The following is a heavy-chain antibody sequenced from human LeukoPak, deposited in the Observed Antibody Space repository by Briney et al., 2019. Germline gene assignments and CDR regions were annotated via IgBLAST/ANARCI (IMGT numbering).Heavy chain of an antibody. V-gene: IGHV4-34*01. CDR2: INHSGST. CDR3: ARGSHDYYSSGSYYYYGMDV. CDR1: GGSFSGYY. J-gene: IGHJ6*02. D-gene: IGHD6-19*01. Sequence: SETLSLTCAVYGGSFSGYYWSWIRQPPGKGLEWSGEINHSGSTNYNPSLKSRVTISVDTSKNQFSLKLSSVTAADTAVYYCARGSHDYYSSGSYYYYGMDVWGQGTTVTVSS.